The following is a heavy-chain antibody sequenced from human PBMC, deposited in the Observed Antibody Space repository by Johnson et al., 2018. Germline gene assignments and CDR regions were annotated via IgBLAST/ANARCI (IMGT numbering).Heavy chain of an antibody. V-gene: IGHV3-30*18. J-gene: IGHJ3*02. CDR3: AKESGGGRDAFDI. CDR1: GFTFSAYG. D-gene: IGHD1-26*01. Sequence: QVRLVEAGGGVVQPGRSLRLSCAASGFTFSAYGIHWVRQAPGKGLEWVAVLSYDGSNKYFADSVKGRFTISRDNSKNPLYLQMNSLRAEDTAVYYCAKESGGGRDAFDIWGQGTMVTVSS. CDR2: LSYDGSNK.